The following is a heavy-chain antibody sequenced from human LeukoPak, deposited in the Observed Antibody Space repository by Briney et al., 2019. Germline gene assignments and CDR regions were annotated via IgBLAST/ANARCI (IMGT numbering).Heavy chain of an antibody. CDR1: GFTFSSYA. CDR3: ARIGGDSSGYYY. D-gene: IGHD3-22*01. CDR2: ISYDGSNK. Sequence: GGSLRLSCAASGFTFSSYAMHWVRQAPGKGLEWVAVISYDGSNKYYADSVKGRFTISRDNSKNTLYLQMNSLRAEDTAVYYCARIGGDSSGYYYRGQGTLVTVSS. V-gene: IGHV3-30*04. J-gene: IGHJ4*02.